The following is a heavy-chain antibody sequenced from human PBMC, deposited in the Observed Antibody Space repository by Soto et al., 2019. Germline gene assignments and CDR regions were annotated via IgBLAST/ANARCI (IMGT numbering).Heavy chain of an antibody. D-gene: IGHD5-12*01. CDR3: ARDGGPSGYDSYYYYGMDV. CDR1: GYTFTSYD. Sequence: QVQLVQSGAEVKKPGASVKVSGKASGYTFTSYDINWVRQATGQGLEWMGWMNPNSGNTGFEQKYQGRVTMTRNTSLSTAYMVLSSLRSEDTAVYYCARDGGPSGYDSYYYYGMDVWGQGTTVTVSS. J-gene: IGHJ6*02. V-gene: IGHV1-8*01. CDR2: MNPNSGNT.